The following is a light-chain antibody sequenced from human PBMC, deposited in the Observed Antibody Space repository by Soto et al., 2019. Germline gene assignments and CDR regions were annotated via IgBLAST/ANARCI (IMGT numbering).Light chain of an antibody. CDR1: QAISSW. CDR2: RAS. V-gene: IGKV1-5*03. CDR3: QRYGSYSGT. Sequence: DIQMTQSPSTLSASVGDRVTITCRASQAISSWLAWYQQKPGKAPKLLSYRASSLESGVPSRFSGSGSGAECTLTISILQPDDFATYYCQRYGSYSGTFGPGTEVDIK. J-gene: IGKJ3*01.